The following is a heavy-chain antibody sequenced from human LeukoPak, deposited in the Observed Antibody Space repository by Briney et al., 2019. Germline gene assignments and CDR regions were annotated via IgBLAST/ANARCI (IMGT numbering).Heavy chain of an antibody. CDR3: ARDYGDAFDV. D-gene: IGHD4-17*01. V-gene: IGHV3-74*01. CDR2: INSDGSST. J-gene: IGHJ3*01. Sequence: GGSLSLSCAASGFTFSNYWMHWVRQAPGKGLVWVSLINSDGSSTNYADSVKGRFTISRDNAKHTLYLQMNSLRAEDTAVYYCARDYGDAFDVWGQGTMVTVSS. CDR1: GFTFSNYW.